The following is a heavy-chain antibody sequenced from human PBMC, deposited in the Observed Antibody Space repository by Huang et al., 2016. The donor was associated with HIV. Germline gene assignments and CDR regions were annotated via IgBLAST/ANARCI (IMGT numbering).Heavy chain of an antibody. CDR1: GYTFINAG. J-gene: IGHJ3*01. CDR2: ISPNSGDT. V-gene: IGHV1-18*01. CDR3: ARQGFGRSDAFDV. D-gene: IGHD3-10*01. Sequence: QVQLVQSGGEVKKTGASVKVSCKASGYTFINAGINWVRQAPGEGLEWMGWISPNSGDTKFARKFQGIVTMTTDTSTSTAYIVLRSLKSDDTATYYCARQGFGRSDAFDVWGQGTVVTVSS.